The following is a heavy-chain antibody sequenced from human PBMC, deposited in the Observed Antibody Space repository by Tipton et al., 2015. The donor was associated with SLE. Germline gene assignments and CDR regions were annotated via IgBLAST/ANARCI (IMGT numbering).Heavy chain of an antibody. J-gene: IGHJ4*02. CDR2: IYYSGST. Sequence: LRLSCTVSGGSISSYYWSWIRQPPGKGLEWIGYIYYSGSTNYNPSLKSRVTISVDTSKNQFSLKLSSVTAADTAVYYCARVTRGFYYFDYWGQGTLVTGSS. CDR3: ARVTRGFYYFDY. CDR1: GGSISSYY. D-gene: IGHD2-2*01. V-gene: IGHV4-59*12.